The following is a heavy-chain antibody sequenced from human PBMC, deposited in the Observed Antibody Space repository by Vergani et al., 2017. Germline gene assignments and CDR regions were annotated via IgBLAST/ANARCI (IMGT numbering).Heavy chain of an antibody. Sequence: EVQLVESGGGLVQPGRSLRLSCAASGFTFSSYSMNWVRQAPGKGLEWVSYISSSSSTIYYADSVKGRFTISRDNAKNSLYLQMNSLRAEDTAVYYCASPPPYGDYAPLDYWGQGTLVTVSS. CDR3: ASPPPYGDYAPLDY. V-gene: IGHV3-48*01. J-gene: IGHJ4*02. D-gene: IGHD4-17*01. CDR2: ISSSSSTI. CDR1: GFTFSSYS.